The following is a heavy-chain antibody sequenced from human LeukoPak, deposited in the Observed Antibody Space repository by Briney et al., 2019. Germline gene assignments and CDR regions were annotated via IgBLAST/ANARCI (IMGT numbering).Heavy chain of an antibody. CDR2: IRYDGSNK. CDR1: GFTFSSYG. CDR3: AREGPVPAAMVYYYYMDV. V-gene: IGHV3-30*02. D-gene: IGHD2-2*01. Sequence: RSGGSLRLSCAASGFTFSSYGMHWVRQAPGKGLEWVAFIRYDGSNKYYADSVKGRFTISRDNSKNTLYLQMNSLRAEDTAVYYCAREGPVPAAMVYYYYMDVWGKGTTVTVSS. J-gene: IGHJ6*03.